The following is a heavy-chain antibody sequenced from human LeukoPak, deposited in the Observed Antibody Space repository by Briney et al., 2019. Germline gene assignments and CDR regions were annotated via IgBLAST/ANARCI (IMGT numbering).Heavy chain of an antibody. CDR1: GGTFSSYA. CDR2: IIPIFGTA. CDR3: AREKAMAGKTFDF. Sequence: GASVKVSCKASGGTFSSYAISWVRQAPGQGLEWMGGIIPIFGTANYAQKFQGRVTITADESTSTAYMELSSLRSEDTAVYYCAREKAMAGKTFDFWGQGILVTVSS. V-gene: IGHV1-69*13. J-gene: IGHJ4*02. D-gene: IGHD2-8*01.